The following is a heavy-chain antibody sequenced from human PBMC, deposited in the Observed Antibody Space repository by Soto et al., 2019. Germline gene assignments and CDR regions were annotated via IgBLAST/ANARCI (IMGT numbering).Heavy chain of an antibody. J-gene: IGHJ3*02. V-gene: IGHV4-61*01. CDR2: IYYSGST. CDR3: ARKGWDALDN. CDR1: GGSVSSGSYY. Sequence: QVQLQESGPGLVKPSETLSLTCTVSGGSVSSGSYYWSWIRQPPGKGLEWIGYIYYSGSTNYNPSRKSRVPISVDTSKNQVSLKLCSVTAADTAVYYCARKGWDALDNGGKGTMETVSS.